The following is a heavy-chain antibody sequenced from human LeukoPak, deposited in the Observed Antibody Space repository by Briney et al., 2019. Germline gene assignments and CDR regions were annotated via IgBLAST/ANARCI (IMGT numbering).Heavy chain of an antibody. J-gene: IGHJ3*02. V-gene: IGHV4-38-2*02. Sequence: SETLSLTCSVSGYSISSGYYWGWIRQPPGKGLEWIGSIYHSGSTYYNPSFKSRVTISVDMFKNQFSLRLTSVTAADTAVYYCAREQDYGDYAAFDIWAQGTMVTVSP. D-gene: IGHD4-17*01. CDR2: IYHSGST. CDR3: AREQDYGDYAAFDI. CDR1: GYSISSGYY.